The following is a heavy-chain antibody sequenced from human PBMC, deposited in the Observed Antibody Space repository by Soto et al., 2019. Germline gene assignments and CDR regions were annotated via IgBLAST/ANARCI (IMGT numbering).Heavy chain of an antibody. J-gene: IGHJ4*02. V-gene: IGHV1-3*01. D-gene: IGHD3-22*01. Sequence: ASVKVSCKASGYTFTSYAMHWVRQAPGQRLEWMGWINAGNGNTKYSQKFQGRVTITADESTSTVYMELSSLRSEDTAVYYCAREGPQSSGPQSYFDYWGQGTLVT. CDR2: INAGNGNT. CDR3: AREGPQSSGPQSYFDY. CDR1: GYTFTSYA.